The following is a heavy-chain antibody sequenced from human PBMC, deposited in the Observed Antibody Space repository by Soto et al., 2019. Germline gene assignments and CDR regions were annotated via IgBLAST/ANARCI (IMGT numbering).Heavy chain of an antibody. Sequence: QVQLVQSGAEVKKPGSSVKVSCKASGGTFSSYAISWVRQAPGQGLEWMGGIIPISGTANYAQKFQGRVTISADESKSTAYMELSSRRSEETAVYYCARSQGSSTSLEIYYYYYYGMDVWGQGTTVTVSS. CDR2: IIPISGTA. V-gene: IGHV1-69*01. D-gene: IGHD2-2*01. J-gene: IGHJ6*02. CDR1: GGTFSSYA. CDR3: ARSQGSSTSLEIYYYYYYGMDV.